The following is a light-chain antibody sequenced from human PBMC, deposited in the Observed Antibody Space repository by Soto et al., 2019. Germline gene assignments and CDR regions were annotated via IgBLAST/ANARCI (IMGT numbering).Light chain of an antibody. V-gene: IGLV2-23*01. Sequence: QSVLTQPASVSGSPGQSITISCTGTSSDVESYNFVSWYQQHPGKAPKLMIYEGSERPSGVSNRFSGSKSGNTASLTISGLQAEDEADYYCCSYAGSSTFFVFGTGTKVTVL. J-gene: IGLJ1*01. CDR3: CSYAGSSTFFV. CDR1: SSDVESYNF. CDR2: EGS.